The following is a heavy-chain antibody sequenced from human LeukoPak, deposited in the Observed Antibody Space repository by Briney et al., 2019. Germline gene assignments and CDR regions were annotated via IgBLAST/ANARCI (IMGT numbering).Heavy chain of an antibody. D-gene: IGHD4-11*01. J-gene: IGHJ4*02. CDR3: ARERGEVTTAVLDY. CDR2: INHSGST. V-gene: IGHV4-34*01. CDR1: GGSFSGYY. Sequence: SETLSLTCAVYGGSFSGYYWSWLSQPPGKGLEWIGEINHSGSTNYNPSLKSRVTISVDTSKNQFSLKLSSVTAADTAVYYCARERGEVTTAVLDYWGQGTLVTVSS.